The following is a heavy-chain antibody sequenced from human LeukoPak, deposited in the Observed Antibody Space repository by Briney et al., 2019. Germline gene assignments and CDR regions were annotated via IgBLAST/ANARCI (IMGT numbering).Heavy chain of an antibody. CDR1: GFTFSSYG. D-gene: IGHD4-11*01. CDR3: AKDGPPTVTRGSFDY. CDR2: ISSDGTNN. J-gene: IGHJ4*02. V-gene: IGHV3-30*18. Sequence: GGSLRLSCAVSGFTFSSYGLHWVRQAPGKGLEWVALISSDGTNNYYANSVKGRFTISRDNSKNTLYLQMNSLRPEDTAVYYCAKDGPPTVTRGSFDYWGQGTLVTVSS.